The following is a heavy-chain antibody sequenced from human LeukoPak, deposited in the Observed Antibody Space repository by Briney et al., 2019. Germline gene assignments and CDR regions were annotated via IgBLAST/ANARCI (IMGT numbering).Heavy chain of an antibody. Sequence: PGGSLRLSCAASGFTFSSFAMHWVRQAPGRGLEWVTVISYDGTNGYYAGFVKGRFTISRDNAKKSLYLQMNSLRVEDTAVYYCARDLHRSPYSGYVGCWGQGTLVTVSS. J-gene: IGHJ4*02. CDR3: ARDLHRSPYSGYVGC. CDR2: ISYDGTNG. CDR1: GFTFSSFA. D-gene: IGHD5-12*01. V-gene: IGHV3-30*04.